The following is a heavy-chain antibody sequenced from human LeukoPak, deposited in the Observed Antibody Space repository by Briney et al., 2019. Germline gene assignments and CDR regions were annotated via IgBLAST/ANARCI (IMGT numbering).Heavy chain of an antibody. CDR3: AREELGSSLGFDP. CDR2: INHSGST. J-gene: IGHJ5*02. V-gene: IGHV4-34*01. Sequence: SETLSLTCAVYGGSFSGYYWSWIRQPPGKGLEWIGEINHSGSTNYNPSLKSRVTISVDTSKNQFSLKLSSVTAADTAVYYCAREELGSSLGFDPWGQGTLVTVSS. D-gene: IGHD3-16*01. CDR1: GGSFSGYY.